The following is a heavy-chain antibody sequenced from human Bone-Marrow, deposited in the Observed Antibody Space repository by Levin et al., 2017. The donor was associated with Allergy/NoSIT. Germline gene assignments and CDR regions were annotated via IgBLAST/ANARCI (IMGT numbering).Heavy chain of an antibody. Sequence: GESLKISCAASGFTFSSYWMSWVRQAPGKGLEWVANIKQDGSEKYYVDSVKGRFTISRDNAKNSLYLQMNSLRAEDTAVYYCARMVIATYFDYWGQGTLVTVSS. D-gene: IGHD2-21*01. CDR3: ARMVIATYFDY. V-gene: IGHV3-7*03. CDR1: GFTFSSYW. J-gene: IGHJ4*02. CDR2: IKQDGSEK.